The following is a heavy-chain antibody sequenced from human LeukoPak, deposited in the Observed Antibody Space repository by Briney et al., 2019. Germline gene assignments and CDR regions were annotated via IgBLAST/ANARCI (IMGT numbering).Heavy chain of an antibody. V-gene: IGHV4-38-2*02. CDR3: ARGASGRWLQLGPGDY. CDR2: IYHSGST. CDR1: GYSFSSGYY. D-gene: IGHD5-24*01. Sequence: PSETLSLTCTVSGYSFSSGYYWGWIRQPPGKGLEWIGSIYHSGSTYYNPSLKSRVTISVDTSKNQFSLKLSSVTAADTAVYYCARGASGRWLQLGPGDYWGQGTLVTVSS. J-gene: IGHJ4*02.